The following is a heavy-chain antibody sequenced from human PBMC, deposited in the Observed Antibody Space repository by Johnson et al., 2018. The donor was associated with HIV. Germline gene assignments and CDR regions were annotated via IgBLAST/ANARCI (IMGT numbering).Heavy chain of an antibody. J-gene: IGHJ3*02. V-gene: IGHV3-30*04. CDR1: GFTFSRYT. CDR2: ISYDGKNK. Sequence: QVQLLESGGGVVQPGRSLRLSCAASGFTFSRYTMHWVRQAPGKGLVWVAVISYDGKNKYYADPVKGRFTLSRDNSKNTLYLQMNSLRPEDTAVYYCARDSSNSFRFEMYACDIWGQGTMVTVSS. D-gene: IGHD6-6*01. CDR3: ARDSSNSFRFEMYACDI.